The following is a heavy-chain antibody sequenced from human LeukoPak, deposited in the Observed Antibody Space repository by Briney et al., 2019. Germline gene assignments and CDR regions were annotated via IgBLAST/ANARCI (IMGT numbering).Heavy chain of an antibody. CDR1: GGSISSYY. D-gene: IGHD5-12*01. CDR2: IYYSGST. V-gene: IGHV4-59*08. J-gene: IGHJ3*02. CDR3: ARRSGGYGYNAFDI. Sequence: PSETLSLTCTVSGGSISSYYWSWIRQPPGKGLEWTGYIYYSGSTNYNPSLKSRVTISVDTSKNQFSLKLSSVTAADTAVYYCARRSGGYGYNAFDIWGQGTMVTVSS.